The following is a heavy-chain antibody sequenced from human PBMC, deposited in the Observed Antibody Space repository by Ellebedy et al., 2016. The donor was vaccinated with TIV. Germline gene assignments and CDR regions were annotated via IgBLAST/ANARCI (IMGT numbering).Heavy chain of an antibody. Sequence: MPSETLSLTCTVSGGSISSGDYYWSWIRQPPGKGLEWIGYIYYSGSTYYNSSLKSRVTISVDTSNNLFSLELNSVTVADTAVYYCARVGGHLETAMLTSWFDPWGQGTLVTVSS. V-gene: IGHV4-30-4*01. D-gene: IGHD5-18*01. CDR1: GGSISSGDYY. CDR3: ARVGGHLETAMLTSWFDP. J-gene: IGHJ5*02. CDR2: IYYSGST.